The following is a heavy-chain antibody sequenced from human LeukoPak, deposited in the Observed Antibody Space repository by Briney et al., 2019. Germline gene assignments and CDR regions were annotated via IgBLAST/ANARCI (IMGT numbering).Heavy chain of an antibody. D-gene: IGHD3-10*01. CDR3: ARPGKRGYYGSGSYSYQPPTYYFDY. V-gene: IGHV4-59*12. CDR1: GDSISSYY. Sequence: PSETLSLTCTVSGDSISSYYWSWIRQPPGKGLEWIGYIYNSGSTNYNPSLKSRVTISVDASKNQFSLKLSSVTAADTAVYYCARPGKRGYYGSGSYSYQPPTYYFDYWGQGTLVTVSS. CDR2: IYNSGST. J-gene: IGHJ4*02.